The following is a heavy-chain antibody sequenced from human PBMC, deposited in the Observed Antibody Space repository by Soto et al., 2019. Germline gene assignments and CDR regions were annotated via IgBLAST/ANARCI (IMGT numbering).Heavy chain of an antibody. D-gene: IGHD2-15*01. CDR3: ARAGIYCSGGSCYRRDYYGMDV. CDR1: GFTFSSYG. J-gene: IGHJ6*02. V-gene: IGHV3-33*08. Sequence: VQLVESGGGLVQPGGSLRLSCAASGFTFSSYGMHWVRQAPGKGLEWVAVIWYDGSNKYYADSVKGRFTISRDNSKNTLYLQMNSLRAEDTAVYYCARAGIYCSGGSCYRRDYYGMDVWGQGTTVTVSS. CDR2: IWYDGSNK.